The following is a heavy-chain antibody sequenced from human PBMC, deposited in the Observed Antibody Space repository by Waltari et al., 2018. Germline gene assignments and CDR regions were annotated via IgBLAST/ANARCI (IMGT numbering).Heavy chain of an antibody. CDR3: ARRRGGGYWYFDL. CDR2: IKQNGREK. V-gene: IGHV3-7*01. J-gene: IGHJ2*01. D-gene: IGHD2-15*01. Sequence: EVQLVESGGGLVQPGGSWRLCCVGSAFPFGTYWRRWVRHSPGKGLGWVANIKQNGREKSYVDSVKGRFIISRDDAQNSLYLQLDSLRAEDTAVYYCARRRGGGYWYFDLWGRGTLVTVSS. CDR1: AFPFGTYW.